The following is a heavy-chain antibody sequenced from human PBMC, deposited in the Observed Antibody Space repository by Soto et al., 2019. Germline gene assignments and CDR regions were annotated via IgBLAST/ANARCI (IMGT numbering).Heavy chain of an antibody. Sequence: GESMKISCNGSGYSFTSYWISWVRPLPGKGLEWMGRIHPSDSYTNYSPSFQGHVTISADKSISTAYLQWSSLKASDTAMYYCARGRITIFGVVENKDYAMGVWGQGTTVTVS. J-gene: IGHJ6*02. CDR1: GYSFTSYW. CDR3: ARGRITIFGVVENKDYAMGV. V-gene: IGHV5-10-1*01. D-gene: IGHD3-3*01. CDR2: IHPSDSYT.